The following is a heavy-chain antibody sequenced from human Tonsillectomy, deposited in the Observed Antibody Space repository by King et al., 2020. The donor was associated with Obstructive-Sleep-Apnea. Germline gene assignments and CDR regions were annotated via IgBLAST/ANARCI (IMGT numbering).Heavy chain of an antibody. CDR1: GYTFTSYG. CDR2: ISAYNGNT. J-gene: IGHJ1*01. CDR3: ARGDDSSRPSSLPAEYFQH. Sequence: QLVQSGAEVKKPGASVKVSCKASGYTFTSYGISWVRQAPGQGLEWMGWISAYNGNTNYAQKLQGRVTMTTDTSTSTAYMELRSLRSDDTAVYYCARGDDSSRPSSLPAEYFQHWGQGTLVTVSS. V-gene: IGHV1-18*04. D-gene: IGHD3-22*01.